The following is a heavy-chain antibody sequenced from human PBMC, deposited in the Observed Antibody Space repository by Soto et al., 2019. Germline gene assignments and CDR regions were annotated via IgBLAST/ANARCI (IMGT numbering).Heavy chain of an antibody. V-gene: IGHV3-30*18. CDR2: ISYDGSNK. CDR3: AKDPSGVGASPFDY. Sequence: LRLSCAASGFTFSSYGMHWVRQAPGKGLEWVAVISYDGSNKYYADSVKGRFTISRDNSKNTLYLQMNSLRAEDTAVYYCAKDPSGVGASPFDYWGQGTLVTVSS. CDR1: GFTFSSYG. J-gene: IGHJ4*02. D-gene: IGHD1-26*01.